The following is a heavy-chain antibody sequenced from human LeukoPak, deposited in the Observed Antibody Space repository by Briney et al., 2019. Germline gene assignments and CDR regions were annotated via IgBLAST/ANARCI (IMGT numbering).Heavy chain of an antibody. CDR1: GFTFTNYA. Sequence: GGSLRLSCAASGFTFTNYAMNWVRQAPGKGLEWVSVISGSGGSTYYADSVKGRFTISRDNSKNTLFLQMNSLRAEDTAVYYCAQDFGYLISGTYYFDQWGQVILVTVSS. V-gene: IGHV3-23*01. D-gene: IGHD1-26*01. J-gene: IGHJ4*02. CDR3: AQDFGYLISGTYYFDQ. CDR2: ISGSGGST.